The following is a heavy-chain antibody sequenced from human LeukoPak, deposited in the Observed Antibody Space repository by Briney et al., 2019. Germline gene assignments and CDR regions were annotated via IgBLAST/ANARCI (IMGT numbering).Heavy chain of an antibody. V-gene: IGHV4-39*07. CDR3: ARDQTPFY. CDR1: GGSISSSSYS. D-gene: IGHD2-15*01. CDR2: IYYSGST. J-gene: IGHJ4*02. Sequence: SETLSLTCSVSGGSISSSSYSWGWIRQPPGKELEWIGTIYYSGSTYYNPSLKSRVTISVDTSKNQFSLKPSSVTAEDTAVYYCARDQTPFYWGQGSLVTVSS.